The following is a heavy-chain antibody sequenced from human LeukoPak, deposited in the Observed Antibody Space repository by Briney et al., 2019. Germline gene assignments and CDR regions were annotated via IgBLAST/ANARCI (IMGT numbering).Heavy chain of an antibody. V-gene: IGHV3-7*01. CDR3: AREGRGSTVGSFDY. J-gene: IGHJ4*02. CDR1: GFTFSIYW. Sequence: PGGSLRLSCAASGFTFSIYWMSWVRQAPGKGLEWVANIKQDGSEKYYVDSVKGRFTISRDNAKNSLYLQMNSLRAEDTAVYYCAREGRGSTVGSFDYWGQGTLVTVSS. CDR2: IKQDGSEK. D-gene: IGHD4-23*01.